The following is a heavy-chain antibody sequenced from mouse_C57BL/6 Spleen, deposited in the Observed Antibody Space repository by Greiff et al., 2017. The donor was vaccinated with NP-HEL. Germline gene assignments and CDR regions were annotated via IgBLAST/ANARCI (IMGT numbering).Heavy chain of an antibody. Sequence: EVQLQQSGPELVKPGASVKISCKASGYSFTGYYMNWVKQSPEKSLEWIGEINPSTGGTTYNQKFKAKATLTVDKSSSTAYMQLKSLTSEDSAVYYCARKRRDYAMDYWGQGTSVTVSS. CDR3: ARKRRDYAMDY. CDR1: GYSFTGYY. V-gene: IGHV1-42*01. CDR2: INPSTGGT. D-gene: IGHD2-12*01. J-gene: IGHJ4*01.